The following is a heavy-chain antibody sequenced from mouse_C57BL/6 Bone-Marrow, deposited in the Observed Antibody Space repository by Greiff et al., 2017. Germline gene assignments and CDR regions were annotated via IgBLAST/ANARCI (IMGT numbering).Heavy chain of an antibody. D-gene: IGHD2-4*01. CDR1: GYTFTSYG. V-gene: IGHV1-81*01. Sequence: QVQLKESGAELARPGASVKLSCKASGYTFTSYGISWVKQRTGQGLEWIGEIYPRSGNTYYNEKFKGKATLTADKSSSTAYMELRSLTSEDSAVYFCATTMITTGIYYAMDYWGQGTSVTVSS. CDR3: ATTMITTGIYYAMDY. J-gene: IGHJ4*01. CDR2: IYPRSGNT.